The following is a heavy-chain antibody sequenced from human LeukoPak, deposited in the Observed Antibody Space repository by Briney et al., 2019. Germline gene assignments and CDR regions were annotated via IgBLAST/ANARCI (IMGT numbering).Heavy chain of an antibody. CDR1: GFTFSSYA. J-gene: IGHJ4*02. CDR2: ISGSGGNT. Sequence: GGSLRLSCAASGFTFSSYAMGWVRQAPGKGLEWVSAISGSGGNTYYADSVKGRFTISRDNSKNTLFLQMNSLRAEDTAVYYCAKVSKTTVKIGNYFDYWGQGTLVTVSS. D-gene: IGHD4-11*01. CDR3: AKVSKTTVKIGNYFDY. V-gene: IGHV3-23*01.